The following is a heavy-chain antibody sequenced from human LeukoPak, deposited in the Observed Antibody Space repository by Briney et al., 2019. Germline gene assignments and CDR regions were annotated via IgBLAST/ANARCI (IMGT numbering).Heavy chain of an antibody. CDR1: GYTFTGYY. V-gene: IGHV1-2*02. D-gene: IGHD1-7*01. CDR2: INPNSGGT. Sequence: ASVKVSCKASGYTFTGYYMHWVQQAPGQGLEWMGWINPNSGGTNYAQKFQGRVTMTRDTSISTAYMELSRLRSDDTAVYYCARDNWNYFGWFDPWGQGTLVTVSS. CDR3: ARDNWNYFGWFDP. J-gene: IGHJ5*02.